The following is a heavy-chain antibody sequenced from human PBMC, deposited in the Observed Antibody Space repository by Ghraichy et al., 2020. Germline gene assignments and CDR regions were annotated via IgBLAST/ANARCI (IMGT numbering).Heavy chain of an antibody. D-gene: IGHD1-26*01. V-gene: IGHV4-4*02. J-gene: IGHJ5*02. CDR2: IYHSGST. Sequence: SETLSLTCAVSGGSISSSNWWSWVRQPPGKGLEWIGEIYHSGSTNYNPSLKSRVTISVDKSKNQFSLKLSSVTAADTAVYYCARDPPIPSGSYGVGWFDPWGQGTLVTVSS. CDR3: ARDPPIPSGSYGVGWFDP. CDR1: GGSISSSNW.